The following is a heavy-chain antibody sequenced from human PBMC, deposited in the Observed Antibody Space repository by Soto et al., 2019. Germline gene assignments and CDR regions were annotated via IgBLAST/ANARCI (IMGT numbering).Heavy chain of an antibody. CDR2: IIPILGIA. Sequence: QVQLVHSGAEVKKPGSSVKVSCKASGGTFSSYTISWVRQAPGQGLEWMGRIIPILGIANYAQKFQGRVTITADKTTSKAYMELSSLGSEYTAVYYCARDPYPHGSGSLGYFDLWGRGTLVTVSS. CDR3: ARDPYPHGSGSLGYFDL. D-gene: IGHD3-10*01. J-gene: IGHJ2*01. V-gene: IGHV1-69*04. CDR1: GGTFSSYT.